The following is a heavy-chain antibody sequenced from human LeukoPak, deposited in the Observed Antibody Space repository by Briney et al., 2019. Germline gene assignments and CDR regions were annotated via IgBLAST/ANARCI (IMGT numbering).Heavy chain of an antibody. J-gene: IGHJ5*02. Sequence: ASVKVTCKASGYTFTSYGNSWVRQAPGQGLAWVGWISAYNGNTSDAQKIQGRVTMTTDTFTSTAYMEQRSLRSDDTAVYYCARVGSVRFLEWTQISPLRWFDPWGQGTLVTVSS. D-gene: IGHD3-3*01. CDR2: ISAYNGNT. CDR1: GYTFTSYG. CDR3: ARVGSVRFLEWTQISPLRWFDP. V-gene: IGHV1-18*01.